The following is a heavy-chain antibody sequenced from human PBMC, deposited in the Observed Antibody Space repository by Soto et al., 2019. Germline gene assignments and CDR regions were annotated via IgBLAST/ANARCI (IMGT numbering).Heavy chain of an antibody. D-gene: IGHD5-18*01. Sequence: SETLSLTCTVSGDSVGSQNYYWAWIRQSPGKGLEWIGYIYYSGTTNYNSQLKSQVTLSVDTSRNQFSLSLTSVTAADTAVYFCARSQRGRTAFTFDYWGQG. CDR3: ARSQRGRTAFTFDY. CDR1: GDSVGSQNYY. J-gene: IGHJ4*02. V-gene: IGHV4-61*01. CDR2: IYYSGTT.